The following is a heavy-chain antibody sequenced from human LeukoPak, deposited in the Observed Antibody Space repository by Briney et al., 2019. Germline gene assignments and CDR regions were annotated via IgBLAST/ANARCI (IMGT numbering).Heavy chain of an antibody. Sequence: SVKVSCKTSGYTFTTYGISWVRQAPGQGLEWMGGIIPIFGTANYAQKFQGRVTITTDESTSTAYMELSSLRSEDTAVYYCASSGSYHDAFDIWGQGTMVTVSS. CDR1: GYTFTTYG. CDR3: ASSGSYHDAFDI. CDR2: IIPIFGTA. V-gene: IGHV1-69*05. J-gene: IGHJ3*02. D-gene: IGHD1-26*01.